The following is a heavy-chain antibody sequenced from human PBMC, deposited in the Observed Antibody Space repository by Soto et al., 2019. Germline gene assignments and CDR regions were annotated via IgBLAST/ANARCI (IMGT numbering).Heavy chain of an antibody. J-gene: IGHJ4*02. CDR2: IYYSGST. CDR1: GGSISSYY. V-gene: IGHV4-59*08. D-gene: IGHD1-20*01. CDR3: ARHGRDRYYFDY. Sequence: SETLSLTCTVSGGSISSYYWSWIRQPPGKGLEWIGYIYYSGSTNYNPSLKSRVTISVDTSKNQFSLKLSSVTAADTAVYYCARHGRDRYYFDYWGQGTLVTVSS.